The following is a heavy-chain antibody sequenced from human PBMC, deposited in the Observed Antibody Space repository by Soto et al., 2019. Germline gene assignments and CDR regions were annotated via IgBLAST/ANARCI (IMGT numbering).Heavy chain of an antibody. J-gene: IGHJ6*02. CDR1: GYTFTGYY. D-gene: IGHD5-18*01. CDR3: ASFYTAMDRYYYYYYGMDV. Sequence: GASVKVSCKASGYTFTGYYMHWVRQAPGQGLEWMGWINPNSGGTNYAQKFQGRVTMTRDTSISTAYMELSRLRSDDTAVYYCASFYTAMDRYYYYYYGMDVWGPGTTVTVS. CDR2: INPNSGGT. V-gene: IGHV1-2*02.